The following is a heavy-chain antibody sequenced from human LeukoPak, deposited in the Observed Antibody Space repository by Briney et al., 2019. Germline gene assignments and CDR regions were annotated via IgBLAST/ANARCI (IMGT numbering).Heavy chain of an antibody. V-gene: IGHV1-8*03. J-gene: IGHJ3*02. Sequence: ASVKVSCKASGYTFTSYDINWVRQATGQGLEWMGWMNPNSGNTGYAQKFQGRVTITRNTSISTAYMGLSSLRSEDTAVYYCARLSAMGLDAFDIWGQGTMVTVSS. CDR2: MNPNSGNT. CDR1: GYTFTSYD. CDR3: ARLSAMGLDAFDI. D-gene: IGHD5-18*01.